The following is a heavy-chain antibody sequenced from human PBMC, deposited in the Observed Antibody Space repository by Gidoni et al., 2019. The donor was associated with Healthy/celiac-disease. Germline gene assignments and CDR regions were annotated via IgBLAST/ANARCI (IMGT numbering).Heavy chain of an antibody. J-gene: IGHJ2*01. Sequence: QVQLQQWGAGLLKPSETLSLTCAVYGGSFSGYYWTWIRQPPGKGLEWIGEINHLGSTNYTPSLKSRLTISVETSKNQFSRKLSSVTAADTAVYYCARGRTTVTTSYWYFDLWGRGTLVTVSS. CDR3: ARGRTTVTTSYWYFDL. D-gene: IGHD4-17*01. CDR2: INHLGST. V-gene: IGHV4-34*01. CDR1: GGSFSGYY.